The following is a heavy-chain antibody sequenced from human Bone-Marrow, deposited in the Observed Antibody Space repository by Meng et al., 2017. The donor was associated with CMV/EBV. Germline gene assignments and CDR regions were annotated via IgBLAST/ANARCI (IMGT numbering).Heavy chain of an antibody. CDR3: AREGGRGYSYGRGWDD. CDR1: GGTFSSYA. J-gene: IGHJ4*01. CDR2: NIPILGIA. V-gene: IGHV1-69*10. D-gene: IGHD5-18*01. Sequence: SVKVSCKASGGTFSSYAISWVRQAPGQGLEWMGGNIPILGIANYAQKFQGRVTITADKSTSTAYMELSSLRSEDTAVYYCAREGGRGYSYGRGWDDWGPGKLVTFSS.